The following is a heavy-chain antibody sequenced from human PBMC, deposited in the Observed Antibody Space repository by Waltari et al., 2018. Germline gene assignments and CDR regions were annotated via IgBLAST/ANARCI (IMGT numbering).Heavy chain of an antibody. D-gene: IGHD1-26*01. CDR2: IYYSGST. Sequence: QLQLQESGPGLVKPSETLSLTCTVSGGSISSRNYYWGWIRAPPGKGLELIGNIYYSGSTYYNPSLKSRVTTYIDTSKNQFSLKLSSVTAADTAVYFCARLDSRSGSYYFDYWGQGTLVTVSS. J-gene: IGHJ4*02. CDR1: GGSISSRNYY. V-gene: IGHV4-39*01. CDR3: ARLDSRSGSYYFDY.